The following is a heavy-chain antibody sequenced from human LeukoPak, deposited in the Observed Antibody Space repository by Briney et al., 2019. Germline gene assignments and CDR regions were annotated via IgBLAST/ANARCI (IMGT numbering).Heavy chain of an antibody. D-gene: IGHD3-22*01. V-gene: IGHV3-23*01. J-gene: IGHJ4*02. CDR2: ISGSGGST. CDR3: ASGHSSGYYYPPFDY. CDR1: GFTFSSYA. Sequence: GGSLRLSCAASGFTFSSYAMNWVRQAPGKGLEWLSAISGSGGSTYYADSVKGRFTISRDNSKNTLYLQMNSLRAEDTAVYYCASGHSSGYYYPPFDYWGQGTLVTVSS.